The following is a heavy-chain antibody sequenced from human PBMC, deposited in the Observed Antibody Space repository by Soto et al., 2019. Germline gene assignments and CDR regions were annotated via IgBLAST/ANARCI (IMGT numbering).Heavy chain of an antibody. CDR1: GFTFSNFG. V-gene: IGHV3-30*18. Sequence: QVQLVESGGGVVQPGRSLRLSCAASGFTFSNFGMHWVRQAPGKGLEWVAVISYDGSNKYYADSVKGRFTISRDNSKKARDVQMNSLRGEDTAVYYCAKGRGFYYYGMDVWGQGTTVTVSS. J-gene: IGHJ6*02. CDR3: AKGRGFYYYGMDV. CDR2: ISYDGSNK.